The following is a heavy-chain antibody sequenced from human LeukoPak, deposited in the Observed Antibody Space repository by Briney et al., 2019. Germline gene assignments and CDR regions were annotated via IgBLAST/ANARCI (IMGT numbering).Heavy chain of an antibody. Sequence: SQTLSLTCTVSGGSISSGDYYWSWIRQPPGTGLEWIGYIYYSGSTYYNPSLKSRVTISVDTSKNQFSLKLSSVTAADTAVYYCARLVRGNYYYYYGMDVWGQGTTVTVSS. V-gene: IGHV4-30-4*01. CDR1: GGSISSGDYY. J-gene: IGHJ6*02. CDR2: IYYSGST. D-gene: IGHD3-10*01. CDR3: ARLVRGNYYYYYGMDV.